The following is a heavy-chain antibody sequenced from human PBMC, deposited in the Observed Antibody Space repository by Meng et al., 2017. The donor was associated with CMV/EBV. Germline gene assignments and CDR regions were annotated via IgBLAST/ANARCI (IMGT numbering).Heavy chain of an antibody. CDR3: ARAYQRPYGMDV. V-gene: IGHV4-59*01. J-gene: IGHJ6*02. Sequence: SETLSLTCTVSGGSISSYYWSWIRQPPGKGLEWTGYIYYGGSTNCNPSLKSRVTISVDTSKNQSSLKLTSVTAADTAVYYCARAYQRPYGMDVWGQGTTVTVSS. CDR2: IYYGGST. D-gene: IGHD5-24*01. CDR1: GGSISSYY.